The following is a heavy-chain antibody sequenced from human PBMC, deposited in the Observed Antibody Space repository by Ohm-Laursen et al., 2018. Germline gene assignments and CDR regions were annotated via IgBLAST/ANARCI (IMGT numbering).Heavy chain of an antibody. CDR3: ARRSSWPDY. Sequence: SLRLSCTASGFTFDDYGMSWVRQVPGKGLEWVSSVSWNGDSTGYADSVKGRFTISRDNAKNSLYLQMNSLRAEDTAVYYCARRSSWPDYWGQGTLVTVSS. D-gene: IGHD6-13*01. CDR2: VSWNGDST. V-gene: IGHV3-20*04. J-gene: IGHJ4*02. CDR1: GFTFDDYG.